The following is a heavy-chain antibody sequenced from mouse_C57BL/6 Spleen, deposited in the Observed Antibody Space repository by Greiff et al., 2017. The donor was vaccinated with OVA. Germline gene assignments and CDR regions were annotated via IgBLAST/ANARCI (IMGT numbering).Heavy chain of an antibody. Sequence: QVQLQQSGPELVKPGASVKISCKASGYAFSSSWMNWVKQRPGKGLEWIGRIYPGDGDTNYNGKFKGKATLTADKSSSTAYMQLSSLTSEDSAVYFCARCGTTVVAGEGYFDYWGQGTTLTVSS. CDR1: GYAFSSSW. V-gene: IGHV1-82*01. J-gene: IGHJ2*01. D-gene: IGHD1-1*01. CDR3: ARCGTTVVAGEGYFDY. CDR2: IYPGDGDT.